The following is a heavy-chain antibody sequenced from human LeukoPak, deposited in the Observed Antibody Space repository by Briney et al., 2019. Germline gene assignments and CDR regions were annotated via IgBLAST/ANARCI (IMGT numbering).Heavy chain of an antibody. V-gene: IGHV1-69*05. Sequence: ASVKVSCKASGGTFSSYAISWVRQAPGQGLEWMGGIIPIFGTANYAQKFQGRVTITTDESTSTAYMELSSLRSEDTAVYYCAREGYSSSFNRAFDIWGQGTMVSVSS. CDR2: IIPIFGTA. CDR1: GGTFSSYA. J-gene: IGHJ3*02. CDR3: AREGYSSSFNRAFDI. D-gene: IGHD6-6*01.